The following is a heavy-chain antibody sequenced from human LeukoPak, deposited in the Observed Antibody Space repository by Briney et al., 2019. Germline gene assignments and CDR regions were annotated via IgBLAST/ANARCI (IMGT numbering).Heavy chain of an antibody. CDR1: GXTFSSFV. CDR2: ISGSGGST. V-gene: IGHV3-23*01. D-gene: IGHD3-16*02. J-gene: IGHJ4*02. CDR3: TRDRVSSDS. Sequence: SGGSLRLSWAASGXTFSSFVMSWVRQAPGKGLEWVSAISGSGGSTYYADSVKGRFTISRDNSKNTLYLQMNSLRAEDTAVYYCTRDRVSSDSWGQGSLVIVSS.